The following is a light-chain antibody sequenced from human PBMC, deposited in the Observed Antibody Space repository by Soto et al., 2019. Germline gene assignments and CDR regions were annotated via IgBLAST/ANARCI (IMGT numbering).Light chain of an antibody. CDR1: SSDVGKNNL. J-gene: IGLJ2*01. V-gene: IGLV2-18*02. CDR3: SSYTTSSSAYVV. CDR2: EVS. Sequence: QSALTQPPSVSGSPGQSVTISCTGTSSDVGKNNLVSWYQQHPGKAPKLMIYEVSNRPSGVPDRFSGSKSGNTASLTISGLQAEDEADYHCSSYTTSSSAYVVFGGGTKLTVL.